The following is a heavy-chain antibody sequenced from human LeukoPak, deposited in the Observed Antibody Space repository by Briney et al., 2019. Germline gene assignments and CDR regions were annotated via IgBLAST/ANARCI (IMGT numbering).Heavy chain of an antibody. J-gene: IGHJ6*03. CDR1: GGTFSSYA. CDR3: ASPRRGGHYYYYMDV. CDR2: IIPIFGTA. Sequence: GASVKVSCKASGGTFSSYAISWVRQAPGQGLEWMGGIIPIFGTANYAQKFQGRVTITTDESTSTAYMELSSLRSEDTAVYYCASPRRGGHYYYYMDVWGKGTTVTVSS. D-gene: IGHD3-10*01. V-gene: IGHV1-69*05.